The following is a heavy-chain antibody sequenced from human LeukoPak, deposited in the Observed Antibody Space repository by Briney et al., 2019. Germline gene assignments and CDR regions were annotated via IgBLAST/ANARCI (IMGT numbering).Heavy chain of an antibody. V-gene: IGHV1-69*04. D-gene: IGHD6-19*01. Sequence: GASVKVSCKASGGTFSSYTISWVRQAPGQGLEWMGRIIPILGIANYAQKFQGRVTITADKSTSTAYMELSSLRSEDTAVYYCARDFRASSGWYSKNYWFDPWGQGTLVTVSS. CDR3: ARDFRASSGWYSKNYWFDP. CDR2: IIPILGIA. CDR1: GGTFSSYT. J-gene: IGHJ5*02.